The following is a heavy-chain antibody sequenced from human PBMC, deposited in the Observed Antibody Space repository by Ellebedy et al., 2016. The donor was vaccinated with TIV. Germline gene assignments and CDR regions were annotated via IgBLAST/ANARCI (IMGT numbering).Heavy chain of an antibody. V-gene: IGHV3-74*03. CDR1: GFTFSSYW. CDR2: INGDGTTT. J-gene: IGHJ4*02. CDR3: VRDLHWSYFD. Sequence: PGGSLRLSCAVSGFTFSSYWMQWVRQAPGKGLVWVAGINGDGTTTTYADSVKGRFTISRDNAKNTLYLQMNSLRAEDTAVYYCVRDLHWSYFDWGQGTLVTVSS. D-gene: IGHD1-26*01.